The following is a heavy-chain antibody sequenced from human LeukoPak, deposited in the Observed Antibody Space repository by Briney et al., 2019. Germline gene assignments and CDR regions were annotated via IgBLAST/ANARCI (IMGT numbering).Heavy chain of an antibody. CDR2: INNSGST. J-gene: IGHJ4*02. V-gene: IGHV4-34*01. D-gene: IGHD4-17*01. Sequence: PSETLSLTCAVYGGSFSGYYWSWIRQPPGKGLEWIGEINNSGSTNYNPSLKSRVTISVDTSKNQFSLKLSSVTAADTAVYYCARFPQFYGDAPDYWGQGTLVTVSS. CDR3: ARFPQFYGDAPDY. CDR1: GGSFSGYY.